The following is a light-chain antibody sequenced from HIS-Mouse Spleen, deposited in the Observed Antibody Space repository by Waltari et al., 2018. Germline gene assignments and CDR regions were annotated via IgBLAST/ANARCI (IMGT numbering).Light chain of an antibody. Sequence: DIQMTQSPSSLSASVGDRVTITCRASKSISSYLNWYQQKPGKAPKLLIYAASSLQSGVPSRFSGSGSGTDFTLTISSLQPEDVATYYCQQSYSTLRTFGQGTKVEIK. CDR2: AAS. V-gene: IGKV1-39*01. CDR1: KSISSY. J-gene: IGKJ1*01. CDR3: QQSYSTLRT.